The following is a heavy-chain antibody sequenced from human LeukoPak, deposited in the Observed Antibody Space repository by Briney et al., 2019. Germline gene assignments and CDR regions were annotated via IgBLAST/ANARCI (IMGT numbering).Heavy chain of an antibody. CDR1: GGSISSHY. CDR2: IYYSGST. J-gene: IGHJ5*02. Sequence: SETLSLTCPVSGGSISSHYWSWIRQPPGKGLEWIGYIYYSGSTNYNPSLQSRVTISVDTSKNQFSLKLSSVTAADTAVYYCAGWGGGNNWFDPWGQGTLVTVSS. V-gene: IGHV4-59*11. CDR3: AGWGGGNNWFDP. D-gene: IGHD3-16*01.